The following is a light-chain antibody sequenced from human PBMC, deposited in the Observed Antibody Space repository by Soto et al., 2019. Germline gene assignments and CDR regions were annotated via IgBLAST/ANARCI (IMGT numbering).Light chain of an antibody. Sequence: ALAQPRSVSGSPGQSVTISCTGTSSDVGGYNYVSWYQQHPGKAPKLMIYDVSKRPSGVPDRFSGSKSGNTASLTISGLQAEDEADYYCCSYAGSYTYAFGTGTKVTVL. CDR2: DVS. CDR3: CSYAGSYTYA. CDR1: SSDVGGYNY. V-gene: IGLV2-11*01. J-gene: IGLJ1*01.